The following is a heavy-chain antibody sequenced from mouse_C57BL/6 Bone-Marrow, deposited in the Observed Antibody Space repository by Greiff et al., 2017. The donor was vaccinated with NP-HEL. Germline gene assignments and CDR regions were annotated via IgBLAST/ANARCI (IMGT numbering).Heavy chain of an antibody. V-gene: IGHV1-64*01. Sequence: QVQLKQPGAELVKPGASVKLSCKASGYTFTSYWMHWVKQRPGQGLEWIGMIHPNSGSTNYNEKFKSKATLTVDQSSSTAYMQLSSLTSEDSAVYYCARPHIYYYGSSPFAYWGQGTLVTVSA. J-gene: IGHJ3*01. CDR3: ARPHIYYYGSSPFAY. CDR2: IHPNSGST. CDR1: GYTFTSYW. D-gene: IGHD1-1*01.